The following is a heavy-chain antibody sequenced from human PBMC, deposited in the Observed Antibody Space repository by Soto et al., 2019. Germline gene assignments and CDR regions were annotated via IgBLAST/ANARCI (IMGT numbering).Heavy chain of an antibody. CDR3: ARGANIVVVPAAKNAQVDY. D-gene: IGHD2-2*01. J-gene: IGHJ4*02. V-gene: IGHV3-33*01. Sequence: QVQLVESGGGVVQPGRSLRLSCAASGFTFSSYGMHWVRQAPGKGLEWVAVIWYDGSNKYYADSVKGRFTISRDNSKNTLYLQMNSMRAEDTAVYYCARGANIVVVPAAKNAQVDYWGQGTLVTVSS. CDR1: GFTFSSYG. CDR2: IWYDGSNK.